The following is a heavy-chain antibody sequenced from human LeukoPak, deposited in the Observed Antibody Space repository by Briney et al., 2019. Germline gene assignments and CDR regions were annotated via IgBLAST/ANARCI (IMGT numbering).Heavy chain of an antibody. V-gene: IGHV3-30*18. Sequence: GGSLRLSCAASGFTFSSYGMHWVRHAPGKGLEWVAVISYDGSNKYYADSVKGRFTISRDNSKNTLYLQMNSRRAEDTAVYYCAKAGPNSSSDASDIWGQGTMVTVSS. CDR3: AKAGPNSSSDASDI. CDR2: ISYDGSNK. D-gene: IGHD6-13*01. CDR1: GFTFSSYG. J-gene: IGHJ3*02.